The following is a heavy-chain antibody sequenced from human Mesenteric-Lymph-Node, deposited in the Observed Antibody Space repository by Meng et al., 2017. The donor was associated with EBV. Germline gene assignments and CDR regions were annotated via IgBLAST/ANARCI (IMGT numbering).Heavy chain of an antibody. CDR3: ARRPYSWNFDF. Sequence: QITLKESGPTLVKPAQTLTLTCTFSGFSLSTSGVGVGWIRQPPGKALEWLALIYWDDDKRYSPSLKSRLTITKDTSKNQVVLTMTNMDPVDTATYYCARRPYSWNFDFWGQEPWSPSPQ. J-gene: IGHJ4*01. CDR2: IYWDDDK. D-gene: IGHD1-26*01. V-gene: IGHV2-5*02. CDR1: GFSLSTSGVG.